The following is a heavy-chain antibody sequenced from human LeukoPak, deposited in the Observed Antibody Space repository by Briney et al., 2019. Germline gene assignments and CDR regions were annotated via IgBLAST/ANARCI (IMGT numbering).Heavy chain of an antibody. J-gene: IGHJ6*04. V-gene: IGHV3-11*04. CDR2: ISSSGRTI. CDR1: GFIFSDYY. CDR3: AELGITMIGGV. D-gene: IGHD3-10*02. Sequence: GGSLRLSCVTSGFIFSDYYMSWIRQAPGKRLEWVSYISSSGRTIYYADSVKGRFTVSRDNAKNSLYLQMNSLRAEDTAVYYCAELGITMIGGVWGKGTTVTISS.